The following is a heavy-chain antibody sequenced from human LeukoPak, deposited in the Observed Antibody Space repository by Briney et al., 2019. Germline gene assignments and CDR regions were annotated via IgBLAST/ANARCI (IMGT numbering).Heavy chain of an antibody. CDR2: ISWNSGSI. V-gene: IGHV3-9*01. J-gene: IGHJ4*02. D-gene: IGHD1-1*01. CDR1: GFTFDDYA. CDR3: AKDKGRYNWNDGGMDY. Sequence: GGSLRLSCAASGFTFDDYAMHWVRQAPGKGLEWVSGISWNSGSISYADSVKGRFTISRDNAKNSLYLQMNSLRAEDTASYYCAKDKGRYNWNDGGMDYWGQGTLVTVSS.